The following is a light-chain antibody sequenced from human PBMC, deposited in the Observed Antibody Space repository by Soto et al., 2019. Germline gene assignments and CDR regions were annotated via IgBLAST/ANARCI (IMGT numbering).Light chain of an antibody. CDR1: TTDIDNYAS. CDR3: SLYSSNGSLM. J-gene: IGLJ1*01. Sequence: QSVLTPPPSVSGSPGQSVTISCTATTTDIDNYASVSWYQQAPGTDPKLIIYEVNNRPSGAPDRFSGYTSGNTASLTISGLQAEDETDYFCSLYSSNGSLMFGTGTKVTV. V-gene: IGLV2-18*01. CDR2: EVN.